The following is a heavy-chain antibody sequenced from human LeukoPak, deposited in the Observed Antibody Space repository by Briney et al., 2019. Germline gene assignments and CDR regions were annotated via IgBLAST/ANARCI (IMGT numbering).Heavy chain of an antibody. J-gene: IGHJ6*03. CDR1: GGSISSGDYY. V-gene: IGHV4-30-4*08. CDR2: IYYSGNT. D-gene: IGHD1-14*01. CDR3: ARADHPISNNYYYYYMDV. Sequence: PSQTLSLTCTVSGGSISSGDYYWSWIRQPPGKGLEWIGYIYYSGNTYYNPSLKSRVTISVGTSKNQFSLKLSSVTAADAAVYYCARADHPISNNYYYYYMDVWGKGTTVTVSS.